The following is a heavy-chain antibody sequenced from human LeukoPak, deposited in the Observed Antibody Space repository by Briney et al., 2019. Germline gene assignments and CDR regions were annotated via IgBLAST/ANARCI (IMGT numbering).Heavy chain of an antibody. D-gene: IGHD2-15*01. V-gene: IGHV3-23*01. Sequence: GGSLRLSCAASGFTFSSYAMSWVRQAPGKGLEWVSAISGSGGSPYYADSVKGRFTISRDNSKNTLYLQMNSLRAEDTAVYYCAKVGYCSGGSCYYPPPDFDYWGQGTLVTVSS. CDR1: GFTFSSYA. J-gene: IGHJ4*02. CDR3: AKVGYCSGGSCYYPPPDFDY. CDR2: ISGSGGSP.